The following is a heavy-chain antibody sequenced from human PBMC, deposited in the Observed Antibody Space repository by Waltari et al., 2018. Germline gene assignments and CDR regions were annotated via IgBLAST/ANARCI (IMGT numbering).Heavy chain of an antibody. CDR1: GYTFISYV. D-gene: IGHD5-18*01. V-gene: IGHV7-4-1*02. CDR3: ASPSDTAMGLGGMDV. Sequence: QVQLVQSGSELKQPGASVRVSCKASGYTFISYVMNWMRQAPGQGLECMGWINTNTGNPTYAQGFTGRFVFSLDTSVSTAYLQISSLKAEDTAVYYCASPSDTAMGLGGMDVWGKGTTVTVSS. J-gene: IGHJ6*04. CDR2: INTNTGNP.